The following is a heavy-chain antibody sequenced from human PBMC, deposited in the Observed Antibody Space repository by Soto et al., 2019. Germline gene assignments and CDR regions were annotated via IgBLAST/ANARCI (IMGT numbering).Heavy chain of an antibody. CDR3: AKSMGYGDYLEYYFDY. CDR2: ISGSGGST. CDR1: GFTFSSYA. Sequence: TVGSLRLSCAASGFTFSSYAMSWVRQAPGKGLEWVSAISGSGGSTYYADSVKGRFTISRDNSKNTLYLQMNSLRAEDTAVYYCAKSMGYGDYLEYYFDYWGQGTLVTVSS. D-gene: IGHD4-17*01. J-gene: IGHJ4*02. V-gene: IGHV3-23*01.